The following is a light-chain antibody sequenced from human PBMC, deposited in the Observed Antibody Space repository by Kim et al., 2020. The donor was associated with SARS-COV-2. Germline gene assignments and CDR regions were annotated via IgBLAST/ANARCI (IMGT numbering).Light chain of an antibody. CDR2: QDS. J-gene: IGLJ7*01. Sequence: SYELTQPPSVSVSPGQTASITCSGDKLGDKYACWYQQKPGQSPELVIYQDSKRPSGIPERFSGSNSGNTATLTISGTQAMDEADYYCQAWDSSTGVFGGGTHLTFL. CDR3: QAWDSSTGV. V-gene: IGLV3-1*01. CDR1: KLGDKY.